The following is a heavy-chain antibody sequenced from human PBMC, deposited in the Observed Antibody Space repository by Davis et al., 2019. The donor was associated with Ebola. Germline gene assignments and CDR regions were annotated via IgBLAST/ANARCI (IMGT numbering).Heavy chain of an antibody. V-gene: IGHV1-2*04. Sequence: ASVKVSCKASGYTFTGYYMHWVRQAPGQGLEWMGWINPNSGGTNYAQKFQGWVTMTRDTSISTAYMELSRLRSDDTAVYYCAREAASGYYDFWSGYPGYYYGMDAWGQGTTVTVSS. J-gene: IGHJ6*02. CDR1: GYTFTGYY. CDR2: INPNSGGT. CDR3: AREAASGYYDFWSGYPGYYYGMDA. D-gene: IGHD3-3*01.